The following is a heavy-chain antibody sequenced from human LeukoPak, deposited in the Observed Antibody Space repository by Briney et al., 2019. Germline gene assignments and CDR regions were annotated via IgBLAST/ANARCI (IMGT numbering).Heavy chain of an antibody. D-gene: IGHD1-26*01. J-gene: IGHJ4*02. CDR3: ARDVGADTS. CDR2: ISSSSSYI. V-gene: IGHV3-21*01. CDR1: GFTFSSYS. Sequence: GGSLRLSCAASGFTFSSYSMNWVRQAPGKGLEWVSSISSSSSYIYHADSVKGRFTMSRDNAKNSLYLQMNSLRAEDTAVYYCARDVGADTSWGQGTLVTVSS.